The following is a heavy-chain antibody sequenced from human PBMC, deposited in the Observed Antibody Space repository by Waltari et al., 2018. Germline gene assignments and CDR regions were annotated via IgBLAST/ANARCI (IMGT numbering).Heavy chain of an antibody. D-gene: IGHD5-18*01. Sequence: EVQLVESGGTLVEPGGSLSLSWEAADLVFSNVWMGWVRQAPGTGRQWVGHIKGKADGGTTDYAAPVKGRFTISRDDSKKTLFLQMSGLKTDDTAIYFCATNGYTSTWYDYWGQGTLVSVSS. V-gene: IGHV3-15*02. CDR2: IKGKADGGTT. CDR1: DLVFSNVW. J-gene: IGHJ4*02. CDR3: ATNGYTSTWYDY.